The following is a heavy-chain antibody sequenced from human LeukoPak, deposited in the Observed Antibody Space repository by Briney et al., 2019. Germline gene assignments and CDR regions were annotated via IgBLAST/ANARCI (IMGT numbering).Heavy chain of an antibody. CDR2: IIPIFGTA. V-gene: IGHV1-69*05. Sequence: GASVKVSCKASGGTFSSYAISWVRQAPGQGLEWMGGIIPIFGTANYAQKLQGRVTMTTDTSTSTAYMELRSLRSDDTAVYYCARDGYYDNWGQGTLVTVSS. CDR1: GGTFSSYA. CDR3: ARDGYYDN. D-gene: IGHD3-22*01. J-gene: IGHJ4*02.